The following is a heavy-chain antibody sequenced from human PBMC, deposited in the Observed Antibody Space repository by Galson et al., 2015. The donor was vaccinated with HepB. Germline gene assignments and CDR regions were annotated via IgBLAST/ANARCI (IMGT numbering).Heavy chain of an antibody. D-gene: IGHD2-2*01. J-gene: IGHJ6*03. V-gene: IGHV3-21*01. CDR3: ARGGIVVVPAAPPPYYYYMDV. CDR2: ISSSSSYI. CDR1: GFTFSSYS. Sequence: SLRLSCAASGFTFSSYSMNWVRQAPGKGLEWVSSISSSSSYIYYADSVKGRFTISRDNAKNSLYLQMNSLRAEDTAVYYCARGGIVVVPAAPPPYYYYMDVWGKGTTVTVSS.